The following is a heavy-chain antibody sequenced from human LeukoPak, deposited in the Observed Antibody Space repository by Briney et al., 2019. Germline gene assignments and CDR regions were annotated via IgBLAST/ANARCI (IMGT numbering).Heavy chain of an antibody. J-gene: IGHJ4*02. CDR1: GFTFRSYA. CDR2: ISGSGSST. V-gene: IGHV3-23*01. Sequence: GRSLRLSCAASGFTFRSYAMSWVRQAPGKGLEWVSGISGSGSSTYYADTVKGRFTISRDNSKNTLYLQMDILRADDTAVYYCAKVIDVVVFDYWGQGTLVTVSS. D-gene: IGHD2-2*01. CDR3: AKVIDVVVFDY.